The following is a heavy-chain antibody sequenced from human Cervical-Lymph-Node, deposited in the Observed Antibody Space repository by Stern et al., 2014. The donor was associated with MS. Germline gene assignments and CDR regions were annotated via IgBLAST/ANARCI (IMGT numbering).Heavy chain of an antibody. V-gene: IGHV1-69*01. CDR2: IIATLGTT. CDR3: ARSRYTTSWVSFDY. J-gene: IGHJ4*02. CDR1: GGTFSDYA. D-gene: IGHD6-13*01. Sequence: QVQLMQSGAEVREPGSSVKVSCKASGGTFSDYAIIWVRQAPGQGLEWMGGIIATLGTTKYAEKFQGIVPITADGSTSTAYMELSSLRSQDTAIYYCARSRYTTSWVSFDYWGQGSLVTVSS.